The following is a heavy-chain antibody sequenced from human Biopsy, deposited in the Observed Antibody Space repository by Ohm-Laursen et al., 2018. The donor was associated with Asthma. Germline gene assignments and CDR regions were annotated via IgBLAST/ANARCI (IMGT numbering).Heavy chain of an antibody. Sequence: TLSLTCTVSGGSISSGGYYWSWIRQHPGKGLEWIGYIYYSGSTYYNPSLKSRVTISVDTSKNQFSLKLSSVTAADTAVYYCARERVTARVTYFDYWGQGTLVTVSS. D-gene: IGHD5-18*01. V-gene: IGHV4-31*03. J-gene: IGHJ4*02. CDR2: IYYSGST. CDR3: ARERVTARVTYFDY. CDR1: GGSISSGGYY.